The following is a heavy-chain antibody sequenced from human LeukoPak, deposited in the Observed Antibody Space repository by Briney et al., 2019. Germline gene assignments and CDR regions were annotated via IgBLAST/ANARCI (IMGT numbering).Heavy chain of an antibody. Sequence: ASVKVSCKASGGTFSSYAISWVRQAPGQGLEWMGGIIPIFGTANYAQKFQGRVTITADKSTSTAYMELSSLRSEDTAVYYCARGTDVAYSGSYINYYYYMDVWGKGTTVTVSS. CDR2: IIPIFGTA. CDR3: ARGTDVAYSGSYINYYYYMDV. D-gene: IGHD1-26*01. CDR1: GGTFSSYA. J-gene: IGHJ6*03. V-gene: IGHV1-69*06.